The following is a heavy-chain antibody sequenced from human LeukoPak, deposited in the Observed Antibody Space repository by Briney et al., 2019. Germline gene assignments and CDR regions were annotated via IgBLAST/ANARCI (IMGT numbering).Heavy chain of an antibody. CDR3: ARDPEYSSWHPHAFHI. V-gene: IGHV4-39*07. J-gene: IGHJ3*02. CDR2: IYYSGST. D-gene: IGHD6-6*01. CDR1: GGSISSSSYY. Sequence: PSETLSLTCTVSGGSISSSSYYWGWIRQPPGKGLEWIGSIYYSGSTYYNPSLKSRVTISADTSKNQFSLKLSSVTAADTAVYYCARDPEYSSWHPHAFHIWGQGTMVTVSS.